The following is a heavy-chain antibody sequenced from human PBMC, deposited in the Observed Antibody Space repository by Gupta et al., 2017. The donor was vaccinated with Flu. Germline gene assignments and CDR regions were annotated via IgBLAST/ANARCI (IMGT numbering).Heavy chain of an antibody. Sequence: GGSISSYYWSWIRQPPGKGLEWIGYIYYSGSTNYNPSLKSRVTISVDTSKNQFSLKLSSVTAADTAVYYCARVRVGATIYYYYGMDVWGQG. CDR2: IYYSGST. V-gene: IGHV4-59*01. CDR3: ARVRVGATIYYYYGMDV. D-gene: IGHD5-12*01. CDR1: GGSISSYY. J-gene: IGHJ6*02.